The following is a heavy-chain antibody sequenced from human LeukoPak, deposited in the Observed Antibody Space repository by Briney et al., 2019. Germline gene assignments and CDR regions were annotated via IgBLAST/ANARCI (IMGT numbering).Heavy chain of an antibody. CDR3: ARDLGYDFWSGYHYGMDV. D-gene: IGHD3-3*01. J-gene: IGHJ6*02. CDR2: MNPNSGNT. Sequence: ASVKVPCKASGYTFTSYDINWVRQATGQGLEWMGWMNPNSGNTGYAQKFQGRVTMTRDTSISTAYMELSRLRSDDTTVYYCARDLGYDFWSGYHYGMDVWGQGTTVTVSS. V-gene: IGHV1-8*01. CDR1: GYTFTSYD.